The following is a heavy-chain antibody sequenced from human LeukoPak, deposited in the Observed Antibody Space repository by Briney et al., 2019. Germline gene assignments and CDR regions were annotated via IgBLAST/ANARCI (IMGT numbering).Heavy chain of an antibody. CDR2: IRSKANSYAT. CDR1: GFTFSGSA. CDR3: TSLIVGATDYYYYMDV. V-gene: IGHV3-73*01. J-gene: IGHJ6*03. D-gene: IGHD1-26*01. Sequence: GGSLRLSCAASGFTFSGSAMHWVRQASGKGLEWVGRIRSKANSYATAYAASVKGRFTISRDDSKNTTYLQMNSLKTEDTAVYYCTSLIVGATDYYYYMDVWGKGTTVTVSS.